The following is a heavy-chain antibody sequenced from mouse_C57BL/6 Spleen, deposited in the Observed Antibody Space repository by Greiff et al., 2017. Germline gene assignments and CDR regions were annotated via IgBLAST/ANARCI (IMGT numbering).Heavy chain of an antibody. CDR1: GYSITSGYY. V-gene: IGHV3-6*01. CDR3: ARGNDPWYFDV. D-gene: IGHD2-3*01. CDR2: ISYDGSN. J-gene: IGHJ1*03. Sequence: EVQLVESGPGLVKPSQSLSLTCSVTGYSITSGYYWNWIRQFPGNKLEWMGYISYDGSNNYNPSLKNRISITRDTSKNQFFLKLNSVTTEDTATYYCARGNDPWYFDVWGTGTTVTVSS.